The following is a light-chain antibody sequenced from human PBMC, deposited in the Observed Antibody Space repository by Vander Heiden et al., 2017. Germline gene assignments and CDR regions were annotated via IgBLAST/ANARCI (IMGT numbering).Light chain of an antibody. V-gene: IGKV3-20*01. CDR1: QSVTSNF. CDR2: AAS. CDR3: QQYGSTQYT. Sequence: VLTQSPGTLSLSPGERATLSCRASQSVTSNFLAWYQQKPGQAPRLLIYAASSRATGIPDRFSGSGSGTDFTLTISRLDPEDFAVYYCQQYGSTQYTFGQGTKLETK. J-gene: IGKJ2*01.